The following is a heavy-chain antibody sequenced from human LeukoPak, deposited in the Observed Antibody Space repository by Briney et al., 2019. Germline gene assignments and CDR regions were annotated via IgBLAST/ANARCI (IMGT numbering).Heavy chain of an antibody. CDR3: ARSYSYGYYYYYGMDV. V-gene: IGHV4-31*03. D-gene: IGHD5-18*01. CDR2: IYYSGST. CDR1: GGSISSGGYY. J-gene: IGHJ6*04. Sequence: SETLSLTCTVSGGSISSGGYYWSWIRQHPGKGLEWIGYIYYSGSTYYNPSLKSRVTISVDTSKNQFSLKLSSVTAEDTAVYYCARSYSYGYYYYYGMDVWGKGTTVTVSS.